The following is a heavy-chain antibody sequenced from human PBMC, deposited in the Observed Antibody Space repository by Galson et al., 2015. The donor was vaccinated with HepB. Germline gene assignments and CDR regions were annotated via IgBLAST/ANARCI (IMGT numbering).Heavy chain of an antibody. J-gene: IGHJ6*02. D-gene: IGHD6-6*01. CDR2: ISSSSSTK. CDR3: ARDRARIAARWYYYYYGMDV. V-gene: IGHV3-48*01. Sequence: SLRLSCAASGFTFRSYSINWVRQAPGKGLEWVSYISSSSSTKYYADPVKGRFTISRDNAKNSLYLQMNSLRAEDTAVYYCARDRARIAARWYYYYYGMDVWGQGTTVTVSS. CDR1: GFTFRSYS.